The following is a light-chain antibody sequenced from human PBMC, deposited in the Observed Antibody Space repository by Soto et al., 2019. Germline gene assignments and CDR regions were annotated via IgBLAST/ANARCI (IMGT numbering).Light chain of an antibody. V-gene: IGLV2-14*03. CDR2: DVS. CDR1: SSDIGASNY. J-gene: IGLJ1*01. Sequence: QSVLTQPASVSGSPGQSITISCTGTSSDIGASNYVSWYQQRPGKAPKLMIYDVSNRPSGVSNRFSGSKSGNTASLTISGLQAEDEADYYCSSYTTLSTLGVFGSGTKLTVL. CDR3: SSYTTLSTLGV.